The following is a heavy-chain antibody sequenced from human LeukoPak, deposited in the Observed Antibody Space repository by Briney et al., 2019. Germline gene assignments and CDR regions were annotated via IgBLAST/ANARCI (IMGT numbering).Heavy chain of an antibody. CDR2: INPSGGST. CDR3: ARVGSGDYFDY. V-gene: IGHV1-46*01. Sequence: ASVKVSCKASGYTFTSYYMHWVRQAPGQGLAWMGIINPSGGSTSYAQKFQGRVTMTRDTSTSTVYMELSSLRSEDTAVYYCARVGSGDYFDYWGQGTLVTVSS. D-gene: IGHD6-19*01. J-gene: IGHJ4*02. CDR1: GYTFTSYY.